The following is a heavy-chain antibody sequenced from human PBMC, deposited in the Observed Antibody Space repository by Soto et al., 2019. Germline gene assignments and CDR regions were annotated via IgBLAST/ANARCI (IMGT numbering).Heavy chain of an antibody. CDR3: ASDLSGRADV. D-gene: IGHD3-10*01. V-gene: IGHV3-74*01. J-gene: IGHJ6*02. CDR2: MNEDGGTT. Sequence: GSLRLSCAASGFTFSSYWMHWVRQAPGKGLVWVSRMNEDGGTTDYADSVKGRFTISRDNAKNTLYLQMNSLRVEDTAVYYCASDLSGRADVWGQGTTVTVSS. CDR1: GFTFSSYW.